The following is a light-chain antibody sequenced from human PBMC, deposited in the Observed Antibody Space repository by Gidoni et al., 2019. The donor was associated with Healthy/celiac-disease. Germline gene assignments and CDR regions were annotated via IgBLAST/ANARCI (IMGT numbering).Light chain of an antibody. CDR1: QSVSSSY. V-gene: IGKV3-20*01. CDR3: KQYGSTPQT. J-gene: IGKJ1*01. CDR2: GAS. Sequence: IVLTQSPGTLSLSPGERAPLSCRASQSVSSSYLAWYQQKPGQAPRLLIYGASSRATGIPDRFSGSGSGTDFTLTTSRMEPEDVAVYYCKQYGSTPQTFGQXTKVEIK.